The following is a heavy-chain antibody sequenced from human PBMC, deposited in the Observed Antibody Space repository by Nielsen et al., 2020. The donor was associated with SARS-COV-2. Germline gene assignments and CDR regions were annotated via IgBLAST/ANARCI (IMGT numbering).Heavy chain of an antibody. CDR3: ARDPLRSSVPTWKGFDY. Sequence: ASVKVSCKASGYTFTNNYMHWVRQAPGQGLEWMGLINPTNGGTTYAQKFLGTVTMTRDTSTSTVYMELSSLRSDDTAVYYCARDPLRSSVPTWKGFDYWGQGTLVTVSS. D-gene: IGHD4-17*01. V-gene: IGHV1-46*01. CDR1: GYTFTNNY. CDR2: INPTNGGT. J-gene: IGHJ4*02.